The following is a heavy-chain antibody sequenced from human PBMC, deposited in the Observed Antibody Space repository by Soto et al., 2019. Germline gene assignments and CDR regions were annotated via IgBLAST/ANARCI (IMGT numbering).Heavy chain of an antibody. V-gene: IGHV4-61*01. CDR2: ISYSGST. Sequence: QVQLQESGPGLVKPSETLSLTCTVSGGSVSSKNYYWSWIRHSPGKGLEWIGYISYSGSTNYSPSLESRVTISVDTSKNQFSLRLSAVIAADTAVYYCARVDAVTPSYFHGMDVWGQGTTVVVSS. J-gene: IGHJ6*02. CDR3: ARVDAVTPSYFHGMDV. D-gene: IGHD4-4*01. CDR1: GGSVSSKNYY.